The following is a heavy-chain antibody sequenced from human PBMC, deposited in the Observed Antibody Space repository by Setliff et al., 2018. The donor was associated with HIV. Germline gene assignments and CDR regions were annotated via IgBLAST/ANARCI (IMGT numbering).Heavy chain of an antibody. Sequence: SETLSLTCAVYGGAFSGYYWTWIRQSPGRGLEWIGEVNHKGVANYSPSLMRRATISADTSKNQFSLRLSSVTAADTALYFCTRAQIAAPRPFDYWGQGKSVTVSS. V-gene: IGHV4-34*01. CDR2: VNHKGVA. D-gene: IGHD2-21*01. J-gene: IGHJ4*02. CDR3: TRAQIAAPRPFDY. CDR1: GGAFSGYY.